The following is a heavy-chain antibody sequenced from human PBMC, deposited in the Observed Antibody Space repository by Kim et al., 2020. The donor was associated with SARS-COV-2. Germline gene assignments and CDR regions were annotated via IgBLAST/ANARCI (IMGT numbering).Heavy chain of an antibody. D-gene: IGHD4-17*01. V-gene: IGHV4-59*08. CDR1: GGSISPYF. CDR2: IYYIGST. CDR3: ARHAVTTNYWYFDL. Sequence: SETLSLTCSVSGGSISPYFWSWIRQPPGKGLEWIGYIYYIGSTNYNPYLKSRVTISVDTSKNKFSLKLSSVTAADTAVDYCARHAVTTNYWYFDLWGRG. J-gene: IGHJ2*01.